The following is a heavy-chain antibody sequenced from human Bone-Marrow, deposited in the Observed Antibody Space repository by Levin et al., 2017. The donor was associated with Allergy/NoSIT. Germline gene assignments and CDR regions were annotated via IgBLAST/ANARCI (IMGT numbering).Heavy chain of an antibody. J-gene: IGHJ4*02. V-gene: IGHV3-11*01. Sequence: LSLTCAGSGFTFNASYMSWVRQAPGKGLEWISYISSHSSTIYYADSVRGRFTISRDNAKNSLYLQLNNLSPDDTAIYYCATQPCPICYFDNWGQGTLVTVSS. CDR3: ATQPCPICYFDN. CDR1: GFTFNASY. CDR2: ISSHSSTI. D-gene: IGHD1-1*01.